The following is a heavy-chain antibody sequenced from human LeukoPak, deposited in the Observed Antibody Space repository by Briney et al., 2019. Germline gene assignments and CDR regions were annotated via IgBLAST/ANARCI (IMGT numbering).Heavy chain of an antibody. V-gene: IGHV5-51*01. CDR1: GYNFTSYW. Sequence: RGESLEISCQDSGYNFTSYWIGWVRQMPGKGLEWMGVIYPGDSDTIYNPSFQGQVTISADKSTSTAYLQWTSLKASDTAMYYCARHREYVTSGYSSYWYFDLWGRGTLVTVSS. J-gene: IGHJ2*01. CDR3: ARHREYVTSGYSSYWYFDL. CDR2: IYPGDSDT. D-gene: IGHD3-22*01.